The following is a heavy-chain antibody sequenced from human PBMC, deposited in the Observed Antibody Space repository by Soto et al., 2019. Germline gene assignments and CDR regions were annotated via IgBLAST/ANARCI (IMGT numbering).Heavy chain of an antibody. CDR3: ARDPDYANAFDI. Sequence: GASVKVSCKASGYSFTDYHIHWVRQAPGQGLEWLGRINPKSGGTSTAQKFQGWVTMTTDTSISTASMELTRLTSDDTAIYYCARDPDYANAFDIWGQGTMVTVS. J-gene: IGHJ3*02. CDR2: INPKSGGT. V-gene: IGHV1-2*04. D-gene: IGHD4-17*01. CDR1: GYSFTDYH.